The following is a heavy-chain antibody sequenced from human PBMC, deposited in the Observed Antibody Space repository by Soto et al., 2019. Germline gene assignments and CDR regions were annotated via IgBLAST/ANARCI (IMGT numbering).Heavy chain of an antibody. V-gene: IGHV3-23*01. Sequence: EVQLLESGGVLVQPGRSLRLSCAASGFTFSDYAMTWVRQAPGKGLEWVSAISGSGSSTYYAESVKGRFTISRDNLKNTVDLQMHSLSAEDTAVYYCAKGGVTRSYYYAMDVWGQGTTVTVSS. CDR2: ISGSGSST. J-gene: IGHJ6*02. CDR3: AKGGVTRSYYYAMDV. CDR1: GFTFSDYA. D-gene: IGHD2-21*02.